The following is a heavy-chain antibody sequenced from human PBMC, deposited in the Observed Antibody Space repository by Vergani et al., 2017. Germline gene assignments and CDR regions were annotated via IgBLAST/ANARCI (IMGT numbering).Heavy chain of an antibody. CDR3: AKDLSYSTAWPLFDS. J-gene: IGHJ4*02. CDR1: GFSFRGHG. Sequence: QVHLVESGGGVVQPGRSLTLSCVASGFSFRGHGMHWVRQAPGKGLEWVAMISYDGDRRDYGDFAKGRFTISRDSSKTVYLQMNSLRVEDTAMYFCAKDLSYSTAWPLFDSRGQGTLVTVSS. V-gene: IGHV3-30*18. CDR2: ISYDGDRR. D-gene: IGHD4-11*01.